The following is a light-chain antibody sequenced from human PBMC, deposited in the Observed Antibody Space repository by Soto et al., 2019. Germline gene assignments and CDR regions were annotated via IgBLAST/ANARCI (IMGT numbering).Light chain of an antibody. CDR3: QQYGRSIT. J-gene: IGKJ5*01. CDR2: DAS. Sequence: EIVLTQSPGTLSLSPGEGATLSCRASQSVSSSYFAWYQQKPGQAPRLLIYDASTRATGIPDRFSGGGSGTDFTLTISRLEPEDFAVYYCQQYGRSITFGQGTRLENK. V-gene: IGKV3-20*01. CDR1: QSVSSSY.